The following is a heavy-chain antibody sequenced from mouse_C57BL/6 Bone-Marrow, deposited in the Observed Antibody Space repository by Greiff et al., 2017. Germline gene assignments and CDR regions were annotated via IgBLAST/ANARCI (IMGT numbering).Heavy chain of an antibody. CDR3: ARRDYYGSSYAVDY. CDR2: ISSGGSYT. D-gene: IGHD1-1*01. J-gene: IGHJ4*01. CDR1: GFTFSSYG. V-gene: IGHV5-6*01. Sequence: EVQRVESGGDLVKPGGSLKLSCAASGFTFSSYGMSWVRQTPDKRLEWVATISSGGSYTYYPDSVKGRFTISRDNDKNTLYLQVSSLKSEDTAMYYRARRDYYGSSYAVDYWGQGTSVTVSS.